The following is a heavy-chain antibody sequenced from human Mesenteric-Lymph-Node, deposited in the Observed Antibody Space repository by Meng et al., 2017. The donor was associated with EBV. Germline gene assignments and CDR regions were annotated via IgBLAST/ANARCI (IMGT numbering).Heavy chain of an antibody. D-gene: IGHD2-2*02. J-gene: IGHJ5*02. Sequence: EVQVVGSGGGVVQPGWSLGLSCEGSGLTFSNWPMRWGRQAPGKGLGWVSAVSDSGDNTYYADSVKGRFTISRDNSKSTLYLQMNSLRAEDTAIYYCAKEPVAYTTWGGWFDPWGQGTLVTSPQ. CDR3: AKEPVAYTTWGGWFDP. CDR2: VSDSGDNT. CDR1: GLTFSNWP. V-gene: IGHV3-23*04.